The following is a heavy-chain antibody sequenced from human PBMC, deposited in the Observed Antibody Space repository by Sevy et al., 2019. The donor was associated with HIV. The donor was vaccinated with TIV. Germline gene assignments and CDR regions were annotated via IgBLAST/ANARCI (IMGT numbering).Heavy chain of an antibody. J-gene: IGHJ4*02. CDR2: LSFGCGEI. V-gene: IGHV3-23*01. CDR3: AREGCTKPHDY. Sequence: GGSLRLSCAASGFTFSKYSMSWVRQPPGKGLEWVSTLSFGCGEINYADSVKGRFTISRDNSKSSVYLQMNNPRPEDTAVYYCAREGCTKPHDYWGQGTLVTVFS. D-gene: IGHD2-8*01. CDR1: GFTFSKYS.